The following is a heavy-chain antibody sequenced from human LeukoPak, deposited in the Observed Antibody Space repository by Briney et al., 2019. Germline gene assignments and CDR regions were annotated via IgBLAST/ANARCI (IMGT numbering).Heavy chain of an antibody. J-gene: IGHJ3*02. Sequence: GRSLRLSCAASGFTFSTYWMSWVRQAPGKGLEWVANIKEDGSEKYYVDSVKGRFTISRDNAKNSLYLQMNSLRAEDTAVYHCARRYSSSWYWALNAFDIWGQGTMVTVSS. CDR3: ARRYSSSWYWALNAFDI. V-gene: IGHV3-7*01. CDR2: IKEDGSEK. CDR1: GFTFSTYW. D-gene: IGHD6-13*01.